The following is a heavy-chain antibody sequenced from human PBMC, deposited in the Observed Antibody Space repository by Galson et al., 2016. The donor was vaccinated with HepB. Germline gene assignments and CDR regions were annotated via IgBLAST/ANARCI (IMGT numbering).Heavy chain of an antibody. Sequence: ETLSLTCAVSGGSISNNYWCNWVRQPPGKGLEWIAEIHPDGRTNYNPSLTSRVTLSVDKSNNQFSLKLTSATAADTAVYYCATAPVGCSWNSCYLHYGGQGTLVTVSS. CDR1: GGSISNNYW. CDR2: IHPDGRT. CDR3: ATAPVGCSWNSCYLHY. J-gene: IGHJ4*02. V-gene: IGHV4-4*02. D-gene: IGHD1/OR15-1a*01.